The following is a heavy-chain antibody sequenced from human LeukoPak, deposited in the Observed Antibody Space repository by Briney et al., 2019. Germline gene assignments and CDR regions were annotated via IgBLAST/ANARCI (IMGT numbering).Heavy chain of an antibody. CDR3: AVRRIQLWLV. Sequence: SETLSLTCTVSGGSISSSSYYWGWIRQPPGKGLEWIGSIYYSGSTYYNPSLKSRVTISVDTSKNQFSLKLSSVTAADTAVYYCAVRRIQLWLVRGQGTLVTVSS. CDR1: GGSISSSSYY. V-gene: IGHV4-39*01. D-gene: IGHD5-18*01. J-gene: IGHJ4*02. CDR2: IYYSGST.